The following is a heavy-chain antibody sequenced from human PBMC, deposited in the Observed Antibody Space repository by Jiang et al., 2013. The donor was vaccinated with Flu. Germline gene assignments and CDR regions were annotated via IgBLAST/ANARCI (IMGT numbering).Heavy chain of an antibody. CDR1: GYTFTGSY. CDR3: ARAAAGSYYYYYGMDV. D-gene: IGHD6-13*01. V-gene: IGHV1-2*04. J-gene: IGHJ6*02. CDR2: INPNSGGT. Sequence: VESGAEVKKPGASVKVSCKASGYTFTGSYMHWVRQAPGQGLEWMGWINPNSGGTNYAQKFQGWVTMTRDTSISTACMELSRLRSDDTAVYYCARAAAGSYYYYYGMDVWGQGTTVTVSS.